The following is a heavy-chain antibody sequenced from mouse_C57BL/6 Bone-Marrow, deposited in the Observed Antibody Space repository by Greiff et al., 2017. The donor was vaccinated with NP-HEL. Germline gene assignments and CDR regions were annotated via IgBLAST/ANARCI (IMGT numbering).Heavy chain of an antibody. CDR2: ISSGGSYT. D-gene: IGHD2-5*01. Sequence: EVKLVESGGDLVKPGGSLKLSCAASGFTFSSYGMSWVRQTPDKRLEWVATISSGGSYTYYPDSVKGRFTISRDNAKNTLYLQMSSLKSEDTAMYYWARRYYSNLYWYFDGWGTGTTGNVPS. V-gene: IGHV5-6*02. CDR3: ARRYYSNLYWYFDG. CDR1: GFTFSSYG. J-gene: IGHJ1*03.